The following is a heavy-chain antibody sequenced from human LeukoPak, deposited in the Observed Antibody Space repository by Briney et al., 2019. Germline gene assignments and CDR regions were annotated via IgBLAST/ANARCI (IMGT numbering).Heavy chain of an antibody. J-gene: IGHJ4*02. D-gene: IGHD3-10*01. V-gene: IGHV3-23*01. Sequence: PGGSLRLSCAASGFDVSSYAMSWVRQPPGKGLEWVSVISRRDDYTYYADSVKGRFTISRDNSKNTLYLQMNSLRAEDTAVYYCANDYRSGSFHDFWGQGTLVTVSS. CDR3: ANDYRSGSFHDF. CDR1: GFDVSSYA. CDR2: ISRRDDYT.